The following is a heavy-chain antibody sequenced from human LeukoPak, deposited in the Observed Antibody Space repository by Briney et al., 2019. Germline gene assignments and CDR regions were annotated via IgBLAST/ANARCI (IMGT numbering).Heavy chain of an antibody. J-gene: IGHJ6*02. CDR2: ISYDGSNK. Sequence: PGRSLRLSCAASGFTFSSYGMYWVRQAPGKGLEWVAVISYDGSNKYYADSVKGRFTISRDNSENTLYVQMNSLRGEDTAVYYCAKGSGMGSGWHYGMDVWGQGTTVTVSS. CDR3: AKGSGMGSGWHYGMDV. CDR1: GFTFSSYG. V-gene: IGHV3-30*18. D-gene: IGHD6-19*01.